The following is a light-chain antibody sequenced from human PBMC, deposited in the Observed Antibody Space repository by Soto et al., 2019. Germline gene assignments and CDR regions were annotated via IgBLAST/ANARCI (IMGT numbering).Light chain of an antibody. J-gene: IGKJ1*01. CDR1: QTVTRSY. Sequence: EIALTQSPGTLSLSPGERATLSCRASQTVTRSYLAWYQQKPGQAPRLLIYGASTRATGIPARFSGSGSGTDLTLTISRLEPEDFAVYYWQQYGSSPPVPFGQGTKVEIK. CDR3: QQYGSSPPVP. CDR2: GAS. V-gene: IGKV3-20*01.